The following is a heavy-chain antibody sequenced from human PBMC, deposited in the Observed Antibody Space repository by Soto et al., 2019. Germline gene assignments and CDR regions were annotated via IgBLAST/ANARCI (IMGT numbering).Heavy chain of an antibody. J-gene: IGHJ4*02. CDR1: GDSISSYH. CDR2: IYYSGST. D-gene: IGHD2-21*02. Sequence: SETLSLTCTVSGDSISSYHWSWIRQPPGKGPEWIGYIYYSGSTSYNPSLKSRVTISVDTSKNQFSLKLSSVTAADTAVYYCAHMYCGGDCNFPHFDYWGQGTLVTVS. CDR3: AHMYCGGDCNFPHFDY. V-gene: IGHV4-59*08.